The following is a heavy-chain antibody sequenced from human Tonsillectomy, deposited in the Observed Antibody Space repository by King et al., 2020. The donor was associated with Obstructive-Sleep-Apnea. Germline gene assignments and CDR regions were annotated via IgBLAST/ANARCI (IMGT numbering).Heavy chain of an antibody. Sequence: QLQESGPGLVKPSETLSLTCTVSGGSISSSSYYWGWIRQPPGKGLEWIGSIYYSGNTYFNPSLKSRVTISVDTSKNQFSLRLSSVTAADTAVYYCARAEDSSGYYSSWYFDLWGRGTLVTVSS. CDR2: IYYSGNT. D-gene: IGHD3-22*01. CDR1: GGSISSSSYY. J-gene: IGHJ2*01. CDR3: ARAEDSSGYYSSWYFDL. V-gene: IGHV4-39*07.